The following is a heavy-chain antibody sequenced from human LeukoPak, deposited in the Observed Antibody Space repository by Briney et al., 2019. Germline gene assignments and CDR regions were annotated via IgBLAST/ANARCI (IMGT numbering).Heavy chain of an antibody. D-gene: IGHD1-26*01. CDR2: INFSGST. Sequence: PSETLSLTCTVSGGSISSYYWSWIRQPPGKGLEWIGYINFSGSTKSNSALESRVTTSMDTSKNQFSLKLNSVTAADTAVYYCTRGGSADPFEHWGQGTLVTVSS. V-gene: IGHV4-59*08. CDR1: GGSISSYY. CDR3: TRGGSADPFEH. J-gene: IGHJ4*02.